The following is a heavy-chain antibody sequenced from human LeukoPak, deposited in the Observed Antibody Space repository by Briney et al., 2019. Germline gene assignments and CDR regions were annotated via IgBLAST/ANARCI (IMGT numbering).Heavy chain of an antibody. CDR3: AREAVGTGDWYFDL. CDR2: IRYDGSNK. CDR1: GFTFSSYG. J-gene: IGHJ2*01. V-gene: IGHV3-30*02. Sequence: PGGSLRLSCAASGFTFSSYGMHWVRQAPGKGLEWVAFIRYDGSNKYYADSVKGRFTISRDNSKNTLYLQMNSLRAEDTAVYYCAREAVGTGDWYFDLWGRGTLVTVSP. D-gene: IGHD7-27*01.